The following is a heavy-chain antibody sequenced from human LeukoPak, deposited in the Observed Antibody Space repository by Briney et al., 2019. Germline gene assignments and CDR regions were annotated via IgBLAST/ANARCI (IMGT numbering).Heavy chain of an antibody. D-gene: IGHD2-15*01. V-gene: IGHV3-13*01. CDR3: ARSWGGSSNYYRYYGMDV. J-gene: IGHJ6*02. CDR1: GFILSSYD. CDR2: RGTAGDT. Sequence: GGSLRLSCAASGFILSSYDMHWVRQVTGKGLEWVSARGTAGDTYYPDSVRGRFTISRENAKNSLYLHMNSLRAGDTAVYYCARSWGGSSNYYRYYGMDVWGQGTTVTVSS.